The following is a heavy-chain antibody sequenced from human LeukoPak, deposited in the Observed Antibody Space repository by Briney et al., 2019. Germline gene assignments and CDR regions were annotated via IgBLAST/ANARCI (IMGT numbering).Heavy chain of an antibody. CDR3: ARTPYSGSYSWLDP. CDR2: IYYSGST. D-gene: IGHD1-26*01. V-gene: IGHV4-59*01. Sequence: PSETLSLTCTVSGGSISSYYWSWIRQPPGKGLEWIGYIYYSGSTNYNPSLKSRVTISVDTSKNQFSLKLSSVTAADTAVYYCARTPYSGSYSWLDPWGQGTLVTVSS. CDR1: GGSISSYY. J-gene: IGHJ5*02.